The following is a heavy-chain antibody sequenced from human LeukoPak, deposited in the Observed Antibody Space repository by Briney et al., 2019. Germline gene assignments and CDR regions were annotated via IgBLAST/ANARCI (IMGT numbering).Heavy chain of an antibody. CDR2: IRYDGSNK. CDR1: GFTFSSYG. V-gene: IGHV3-30*02. Sequence: QPGGSLRLSCAASGFTFSSYGMHWVRQAPGKGLEWVAFIRYDGSNKYYADSVKGRFTISRDNSKNTLYLQMNSLRAEDTAVYYCAKGTTVFDRPSSLTGFDPWGQGTLVTVSS. J-gene: IGHJ5*02. CDR3: AKGTTVFDRPSSLTGFDP. D-gene: IGHD1-14*01.